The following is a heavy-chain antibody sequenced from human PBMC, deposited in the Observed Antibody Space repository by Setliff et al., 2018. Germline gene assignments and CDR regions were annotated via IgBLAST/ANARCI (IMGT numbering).Heavy chain of an antibody. CDR1: GGSISNYY. Sequence: SETLSLTCTVSGGSISNYYWSWIRQPAGKGLEWIGRIYTSGSTNYNPSLKSRVTMSVDTSKNQFSLKLSSVTAADAAVYCCARKGISALSGAFDMWGQGTMVTVSS. CDR2: IYTSGST. J-gene: IGHJ3*02. D-gene: IGHD1-26*01. CDR3: ARKGISALSGAFDM. V-gene: IGHV4-4*07.